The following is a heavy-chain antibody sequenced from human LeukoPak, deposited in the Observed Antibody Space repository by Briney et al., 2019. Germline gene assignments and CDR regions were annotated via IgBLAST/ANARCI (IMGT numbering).Heavy chain of an antibody. J-gene: IGHJ4*02. D-gene: IGHD3-9*01. CDR1: GFKLIGYS. CDR2: ISGSGGST. Sequence: GGSLRLSCAASGFKLIGYSMNWVRQAPGKGLEWVSAISGSGGSTYYADSVKGRFTISRDNSKNTLYLQMNSLRAEDTAVYYCAKDPDRYFDWLLSPFDYWGQGTLVTVSS. V-gene: IGHV3-23*01. CDR3: AKDPDRYFDWLLSPFDY.